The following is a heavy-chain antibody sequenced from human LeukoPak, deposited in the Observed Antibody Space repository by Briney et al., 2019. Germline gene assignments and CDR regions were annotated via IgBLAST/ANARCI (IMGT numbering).Heavy chain of an antibody. V-gene: IGHV1-2*02. D-gene: IGHD3-22*01. J-gene: IGHJ4*02. Sequence: GASVKVSCKASGYTFTGYYIHWVRQAPVQGLEWMGYINPNSGYTNYAQKFQGRVTVTRDTSISTAYMKLSRLRSDDTAVYYCAREEANTRIHFDYWGQGTLVTVSS. CDR1: GYTFTGYY. CDR3: AREEANTRIHFDY. CDR2: INPNSGYT.